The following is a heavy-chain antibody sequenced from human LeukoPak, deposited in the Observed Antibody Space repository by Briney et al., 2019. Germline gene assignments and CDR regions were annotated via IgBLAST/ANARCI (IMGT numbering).Heavy chain of an antibody. D-gene: IGHD6-6*01. CDR3: AALVSPPTYYYYYMDV. J-gene: IGHJ6*03. Sequence: PSETLSLTCTVSGGSISSSSYYWGWIRQPPGKGLEWIGSIYYSGSTYYNPSLKSRVTISVDTSKNQFSLKLSSVTAADTAVYYCAALVSPPTYYYYYMDVWGKGTTVTVSS. V-gene: IGHV4-39*01. CDR1: GGSISSSSYY. CDR2: IYYSGST.